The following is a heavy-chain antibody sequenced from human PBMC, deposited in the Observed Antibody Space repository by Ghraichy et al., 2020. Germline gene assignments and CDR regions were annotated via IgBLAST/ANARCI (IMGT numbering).Heavy chain of an antibody. Sequence: GESLNISCAASGFTFDDYTMHWVRQAPGKGLEWVSLISWDGGSTYYADSVKGRFTISRDNSKNSLYLQMNSLRTEDTALYYCAKSVGGSFYPFDYWGQGTLVTVSS. CDR2: ISWDGGST. CDR1: GFTFDDYT. J-gene: IGHJ4*02. D-gene: IGHD1-26*01. V-gene: IGHV3-43*01. CDR3: AKSVGGSFYPFDY.